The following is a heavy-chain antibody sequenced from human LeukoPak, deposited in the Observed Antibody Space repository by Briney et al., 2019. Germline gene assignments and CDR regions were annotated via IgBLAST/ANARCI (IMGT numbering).Heavy chain of an antibody. J-gene: IGHJ3*02. CDR2: ISYDGSNK. CDR1: GFTFSSYA. Sequence: GGSLRLSCAASGFTFSSYAMHWVRQAPGKGLEWVAVISYDGSNKYYADSVKGRFTISRDNSKSTLYLQMNGLRGEDTAVYYCAKGRNGDNVAEASDIWGQGTMVTVSS. V-gene: IGHV3-30*04. D-gene: IGHD4-17*01. CDR3: AKGRNGDNVAEASDI.